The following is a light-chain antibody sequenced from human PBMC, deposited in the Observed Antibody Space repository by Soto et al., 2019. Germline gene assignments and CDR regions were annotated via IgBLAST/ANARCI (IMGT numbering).Light chain of an antibody. J-gene: IGLJ2*01. CDR2: DVT. Sequence: QSALTQPASVSGSPGQSITISCTGTSSDIGDYDYVSWYQHLSGKAPKLLIFDVTHRPSGVSDRFSGSKSGNTASLTISGVRPEDEADYYCCSYTDIALDVVFGGGTKVTVL. V-gene: IGLV2-14*01. CDR3: CSYTDIALDVV. CDR1: SSDIGDYDY.